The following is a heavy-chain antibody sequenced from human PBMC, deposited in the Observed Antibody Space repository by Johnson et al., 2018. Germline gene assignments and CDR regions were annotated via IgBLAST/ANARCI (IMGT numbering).Heavy chain of an antibody. D-gene: IGHD6-19*01. CDR2: ITWNSGTI. V-gene: IGHV3-9*01. CDR1: GFTFADFA. Sequence: VKLVESGGGLVQPGRSLRLSCVASGFTFADFAMHWVRQAPGKGLEWVSGITWNSGTINYADSVKGRFTISRDNTKNSLYLQMNNLRTEDTALYYCAKDSLNSGLGAINIWGRGTMVTVSS. CDR3: AKDSLNSGLGAINI. J-gene: IGHJ3*02.